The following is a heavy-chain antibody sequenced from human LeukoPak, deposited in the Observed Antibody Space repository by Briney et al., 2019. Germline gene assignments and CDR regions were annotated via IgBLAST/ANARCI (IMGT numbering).Heavy chain of an antibody. Sequence: PGGSLRLSCAASGFTVSSNYMSWVRQAPGKGLDWVAVTSHDGNNKYYADSVKGRFTISRDNAKNTLFLQMNSLRVEDTAMYYCARSFSLDYDRSGYYPHWGQGTLVTVSS. V-gene: IGHV3-30*03. CDR1: GFTVSSNY. CDR2: TSHDGNNK. J-gene: IGHJ4*02. D-gene: IGHD3-22*01. CDR3: ARSFSLDYDRSGYYPH.